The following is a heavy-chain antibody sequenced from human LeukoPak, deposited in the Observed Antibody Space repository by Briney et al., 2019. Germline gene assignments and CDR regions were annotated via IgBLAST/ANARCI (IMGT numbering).Heavy chain of an antibody. CDR3: ARGGYCSSTSCYGPFHYYYYYYMDV. CDR1: GDSVSSNSAA. CDR2: TYYRSKWYN. D-gene: IGHD2-2*01. J-gene: IGHJ6*03. Sequence: SQTLSPTCAISGDSVSSNSAAWNWIRQSPSRGLEWLGRTYYRSKWYNDYAVSVKSRITINPDTSKNQFSLQLNSVTPEDTAVYYCARGGYCSSTSCYGPFHYYYYYYMDVWGKGTTVTVSS. V-gene: IGHV6-1*01.